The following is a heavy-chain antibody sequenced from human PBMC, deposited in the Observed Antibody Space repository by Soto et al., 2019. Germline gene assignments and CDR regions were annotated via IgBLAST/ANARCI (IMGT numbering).Heavy chain of an antibody. CDR3: AKVYSNYDFWSGYLGIDY. J-gene: IGHJ4*02. Sequence: QVQLVESGGGVVQPGRSLRLSCAASGFTFSSYGMHWVRQAPGKGLEWVAVISYDGSNKYYADSVKGRFTISRDNSKNTLYLQMNSLRAEDTAVYYCAKVYSNYDFWSGYLGIDYWGQGTLVTVSS. CDR1: GFTFSSYG. CDR2: ISYDGSNK. V-gene: IGHV3-30*18. D-gene: IGHD3-3*01.